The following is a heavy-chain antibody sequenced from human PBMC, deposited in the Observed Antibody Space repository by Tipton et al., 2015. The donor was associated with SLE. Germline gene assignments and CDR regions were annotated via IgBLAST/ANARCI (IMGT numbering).Heavy chain of an antibody. CDR3: ARHEVSGIGFFPK. Sequence: TLSLTCTFSGGSISRSSFYWGWIRQSPGKRLEWIGRIHYSGSTYYNPSLKSLVPISVDTSKNQFSLKVTSLTAADTALYYCARHEVSGIGFFPKWGQGTLVTVSS. CDR1: GGSISRSSFY. CDR2: IHYSGST. D-gene: IGHD6-19*01. J-gene: IGHJ1*01. V-gene: IGHV4-39*07.